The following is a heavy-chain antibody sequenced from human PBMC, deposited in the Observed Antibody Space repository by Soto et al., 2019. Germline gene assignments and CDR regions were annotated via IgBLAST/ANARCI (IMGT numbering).Heavy chain of an antibody. V-gene: IGHV3-23*01. J-gene: IGHJ4*02. CDR2: ISGSGGST. CDR1: GFTFSTSA. CDR3: AKAGKTTVTTEFDY. Sequence: GSQRLSCAASGFTFSTSAMSWVRQTPGKGLEWVSLISGSGGSTYYADSVKGRFTISRDNPKNTLYVQMNSLRVEDTAVYYCAKAGKTTVTTEFDYWGQGALVTVSS. D-gene: IGHD4-17*01.